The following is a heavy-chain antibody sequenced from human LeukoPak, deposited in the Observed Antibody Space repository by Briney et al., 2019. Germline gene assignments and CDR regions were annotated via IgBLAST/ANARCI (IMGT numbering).Heavy chain of an antibody. CDR2: IYYSGSA. CDR1: GGSISSYY. J-gene: IGHJ4*02. CDR3: ARGYYDILTGPPYFDY. Sequence: SETLSLTCTVSGGSISSYYWSWIRQPPGKGLEWIGYIYYSGSANYNPSLKSRVTISVDTSKNQFSLKLSSVTAADTAVYYCARGYYDILTGPPYFDYWGQGTLVTVPS. D-gene: IGHD3-9*01. V-gene: IGHV4-59*01.